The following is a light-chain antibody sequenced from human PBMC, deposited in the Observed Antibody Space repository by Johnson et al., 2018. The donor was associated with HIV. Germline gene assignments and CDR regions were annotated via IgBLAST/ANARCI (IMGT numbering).Light chain of an antibody. CDR2: DNN. Sequence: QSVLTQPPSVSAAPGQKVTISCSGSSSNIGNNYVSWYQQLPGTAPKLLIYDNNKRPSGIPDRFSGSESGTSATLGITGLQTGDEADYYCGTWDSSLSAGGANYVFGTGTKVTVL. CDR3: GTWDSSLSAGGANYV. CDR1: SSNIGNNY. J-gene: IGLJ1*01. V-gene: IGLV1-51*01.